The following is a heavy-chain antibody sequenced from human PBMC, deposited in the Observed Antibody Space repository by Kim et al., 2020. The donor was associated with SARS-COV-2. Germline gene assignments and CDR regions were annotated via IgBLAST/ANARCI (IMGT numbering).Heavy chain of an antibody. D-gene: IGHD2-8*02. J-gene: IGHJ4*02. Sequence: GGSLRLSCAASGFTFSSYGMHWVRQAPGKGLEWVAVISYDGSNKYYADSVKGRFTISRDSSKNTLYLQMNSLRAEDTAVYYCARDLSGFWSFDYWGQGTLVTVSS. CDR3: ARDLSGFWSFDY. V-gene: IGHV3-30*03. CDR2: ISYDGSNK. CDR1: GFTFSSYG.